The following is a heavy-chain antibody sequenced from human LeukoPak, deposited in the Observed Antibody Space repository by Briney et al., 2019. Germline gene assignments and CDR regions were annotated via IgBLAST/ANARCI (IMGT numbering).Heavy chain of an antibody. V-gene: IGHV4-34*01. J-gene: IGHJ6*02. CDR1: GGSFSGYY. Sequence: SETLSLTCAVYGGSFSGYYWSWIRQPPGKGLEWIGEINHSGSTNYNPSLKSRVTISVDTSKNQFSLKLSSVTAADTAVYYCARDQVYDFWSGYYPLGGRYYYGMDVWGQGTTVTVSS. D-gene: IGHD3-3*01. CDR2: INHSGST. CDR3: ARDQVYDFWSGYYPLGGRYYYGMDV.